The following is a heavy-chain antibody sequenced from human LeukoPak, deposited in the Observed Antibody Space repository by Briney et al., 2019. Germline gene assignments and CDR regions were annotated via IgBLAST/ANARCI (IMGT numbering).Heavy chain of an antibody. V-gene: IGHV3-23*01. CDR2: ISGSGGST. D-gene: IGHD3-22*01. Sequence: GGSLRLSCAASGFTFSSYAMSWVRQAPGKGLEWVSAISGSGGSTYYADSVKGRFTISRDNSKNTLYLQMNSLRAEGTAVYYCAKDIGGDDDSSCYFGDWGQGTLVTVSS. CDR1: GFTFSSYA. J-gene: IGHJ4*02. CDR3: AKDIGGDDDSSCYFGD.